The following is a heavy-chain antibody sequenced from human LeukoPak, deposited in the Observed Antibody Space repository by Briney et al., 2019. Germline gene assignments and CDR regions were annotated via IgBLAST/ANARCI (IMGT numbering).Heavy chain of an antibody. D-gene: IGHD3-22*01. CDR1: GFTFSSYA. V-gene: IGHV1-69*04. CDR2: IIPILGIA. Sequence: PGGSLRLSCAASGFTFSSYAMSWVRQAPGQGLEWMGRIIPILGIANYAQKFQGRVTITADKSTSTAYMELSSLRSEDTAVYYCASLTYYYDSSGYWDNWFDPWGQGTLVTVSS. J-gene: IGHJ5*02. CDR3: ASLTYYYDSSGYWDNWFDP.